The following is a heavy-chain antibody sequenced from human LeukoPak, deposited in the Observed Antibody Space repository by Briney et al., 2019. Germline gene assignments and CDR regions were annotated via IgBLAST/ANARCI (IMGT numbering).Heavy chain of an antibody. J-gene: IGHJ4*02. CDR3: AGKNSYYAFDY. D-gene: IGHD3-10*01. V-gene: IGHV3-23*01. CDR2: ISGSGDNT. Sequence: GGSLRLSCAASGFTFSSYAMSWVCQVPGKGLEWVSVISGSGDNTYYADSVKGRFTISRDNSKNTLYLQMNSLRAEDTAVYYCAGKNSYYAFDYWGQGTLVTVSS. CDR1: GFTFSSYA.